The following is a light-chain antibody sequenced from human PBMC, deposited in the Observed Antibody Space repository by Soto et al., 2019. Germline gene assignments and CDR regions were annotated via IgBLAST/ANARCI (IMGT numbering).Light chain of an antibody. Sequence: QLVLTQPPSASGTPGQRVTISCSGSSSNIGSNTVNWYQQVPGTAPKLLIYNNNQRPSGVPDRFSGSKSGTSASLAISRLQSEDEGDYYCAAWDDRLNGWVLGGGTKLTVL. J-gene: IGLJ3*02. V-gene: IGLV1-44*01. CDR1: SSNIGSNT. CDR3: AAWDDRLNGWV. CDR2: NNN.